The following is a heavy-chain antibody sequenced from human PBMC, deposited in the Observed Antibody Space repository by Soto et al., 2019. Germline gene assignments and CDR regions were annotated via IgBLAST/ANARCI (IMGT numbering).Heavy chain of an antibody. D-gene: IGHD3-22*01. Sequence: QVQLVQSGAEVKKPGSAVKVSCKASGGTFSSYAISWVRQAPGQGREWMGGIIPIFGTANYAQKFQGRVTITADESTSKAYIELSSLRSEDTHVYYCPGHYYDSSGYFGQNFDYWCQGPLVTVSS. CDR2: IIPIFGTA. V-gene: IGHV1-69*01. CDR3: PGHYYDSSGYFGQNFDY. J-gene: IGHJ4*02. CDR1: GGTFSSYA.